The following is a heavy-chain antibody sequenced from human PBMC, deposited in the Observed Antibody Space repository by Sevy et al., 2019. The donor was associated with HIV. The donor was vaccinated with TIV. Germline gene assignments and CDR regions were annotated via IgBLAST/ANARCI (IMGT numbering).Heavy chain of an antibody. V-gene: IGHV3-7*03. D-gene: IGHD2-2*01. CDR2: IKKDGSEK. CDR3: ARDCSSTSCLWGMDV. J-gene: IGHJ6*02. Sequence: GGSLRLSCTASGFTFSTYWMSWVRQAPGKGLEWVANIKKDGSEKYYVDSVKGRFTISIDNAKKSLYLQMNSLRAEDTAVYYCARDCSSTSCLWGMDVWGQGTTVTVSS. CDR1: GFTFSTYW.